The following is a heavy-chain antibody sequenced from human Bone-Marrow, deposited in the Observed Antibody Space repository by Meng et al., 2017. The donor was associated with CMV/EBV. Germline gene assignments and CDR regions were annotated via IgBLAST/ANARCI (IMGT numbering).Heavy chain of an antibody. D-gene: IGHD3-3*01. CDR2: IYYSGSA. V-gene: IGHV4-59*08. CDR1: GGTISSYY. J-gene: IGHJ4*02. Sequence: SETLSLTCTVSGGTISSYYWNWIRQPPGKGLEWIAYIYYSGSANYNPSLKSRVTISVDTSKNQFSLKLSSVTAADTAVYYCSRGTTIFGVARIGYWGQGTLVTVSS. CDR3: SRGTTIFGVARIGY.